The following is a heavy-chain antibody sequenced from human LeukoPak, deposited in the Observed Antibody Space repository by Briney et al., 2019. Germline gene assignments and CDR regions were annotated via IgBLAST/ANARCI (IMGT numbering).Heavy chain of an antibody. CDR1: GFTFSSYT. CDR3: ARPYYDILTGYYTGGIDY. D-gene: IGHD3-9*01. Sequence: GRSLRLSCAASGFTFSSYTMHWVRQAPGKVLEWVAVISYDGSNKYYADSVKGRFTISRDTSKNTLYLQMNSLRAEDTAVYYCARPYYDILTGYYTGGIDYWGQGTLVTVSS. CDR2: ISYDGSNK. J-gene: IGHJ4*02. V-gene: IGHV3-30*04.